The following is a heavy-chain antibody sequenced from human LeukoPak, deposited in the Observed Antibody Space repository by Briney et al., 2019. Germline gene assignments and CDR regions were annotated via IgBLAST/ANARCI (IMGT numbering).Heavy chain of an antibody. J-gene: IGHJ5*02. V-gene: IGHV5-51*01. D-gene: IGHD2-8*01. CDR3: ARLLGYCTNGVCYPSWFDP. CDR1: GYSFTSYW. CDR2: IYPGDSDT. Sequence: GESLKISCKGSGYSFTSYWIGWVRQMPGKGLEWMGIIYPGDSDTRHSPSFQGQVTISADKSISTAYLQWSSLKASDTAMYYCARLLGYCTNGVCYPSWFDPWGQGTLVTVSS.